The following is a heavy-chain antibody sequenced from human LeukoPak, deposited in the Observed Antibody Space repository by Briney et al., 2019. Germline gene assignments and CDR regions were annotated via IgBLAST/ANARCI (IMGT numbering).Heavy chain of an antibody. V-gene: IGHV1-2*02. J-gene: IGHJ6*02. CDR3: ARVDSSGWKFHYYYVMDV. CDR2: INPNSGGT. CDR1: GYTFTGYY. D-gene: IGHD6-19*01. Sequence: ASVKVSCKASGYTFTGYYMHWVRQAPGQGLEWMGWINPNSGGTNYAQKFQGRVTMTRDTSISTAYMELSRLRSDDTAVYYCARVDSSGWKFHYYYVMDVWGQGTTVTVSS.